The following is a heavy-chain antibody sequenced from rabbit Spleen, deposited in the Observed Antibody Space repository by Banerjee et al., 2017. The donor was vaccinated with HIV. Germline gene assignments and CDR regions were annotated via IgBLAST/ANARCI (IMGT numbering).Heavy chain of an antibody. V-gene: IGHV1S40*01. J-gene: IGHJ6*01. D-gene: IGHD8-1*01. CDR2: IRGGSSGSI. CDR1: GFSISSSYW. Sequence: QSLEESGGDLVKPGASLTLSCKASGFSISSSYWMRWVRQAPGKGLEWIACIRGGSSGSIYYANWAKGRFTITKTSSTVDLKMTSLTAADTATYFCARDAGTSFSTYGMDLWGQGTLVTVS. CDR3: ARDAGTSFSTYGMDL.